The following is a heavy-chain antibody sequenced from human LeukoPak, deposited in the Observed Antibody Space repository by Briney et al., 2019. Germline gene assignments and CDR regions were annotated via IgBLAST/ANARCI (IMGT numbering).Heavy chain of an antibody. CDR1: GFTFSNYD. D-gene: IGHD6-19*01. CDR2: IRYDGSNK. V-gene: IGHV3-30*02. Sequence: GGSLRLSCAASGFTFSNYDMHWVRQAPGKGLEWVAFIRYDGSNKYYADSVKGRFPISRDNSKNTLYLQMNSLRAEDTAVYYCAKGGSSAWYYFDYWGQGTRVTVSS. J-gene: IGHJ4*02. CDR3: AKGGSSAWYYFDY.